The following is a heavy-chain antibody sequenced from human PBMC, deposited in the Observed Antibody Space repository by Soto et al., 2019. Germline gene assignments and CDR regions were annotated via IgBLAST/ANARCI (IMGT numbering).Heavy chain of an antibody. Sequence: SETLSLTCTVSGGSISSGGYYWSWIRQHPGKGLEWIGYIYYSGSTYYNPSLKSRVTISVDTSKNQFSLKLSSVTAADTAVYYCASSRRGDYYDSSGYIDYCGQGTLVTVSS. CDR3: ASSRRGDYYDSSGYIDY. V-gene: IGHV4-31*03. CDR1: GGSISSGGYY. D-gene: IGHD3-22*01. CDR2: IYYSGST. J-gene: IGHJ4*02.